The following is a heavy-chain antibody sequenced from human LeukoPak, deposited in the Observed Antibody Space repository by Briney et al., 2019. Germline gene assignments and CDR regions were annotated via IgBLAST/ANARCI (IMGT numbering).Heavy chain of an antibody. CDR1: GGSFSGYY. J-gene: IGHJ4*02. CDR2: INHSGST. V-gene: IGHV4-34*01. Sequence: PPESLSPTCAVYGGSFSGYYSRWIRQPPGKGLEWIGEINHSGSTTYNPSLKSRVTIAVDTSKYQFSLNLSSVTAADTAVYYCARGATISPRVDFGLYYWGQGTLSSVSS. CDR3: ARGATISPRVDFGLYY. D-gene: IGHD3/OR15-3a*01.